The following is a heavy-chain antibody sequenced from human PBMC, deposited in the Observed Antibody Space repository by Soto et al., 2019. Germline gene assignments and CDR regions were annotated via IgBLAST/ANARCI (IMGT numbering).Heavy chain of an antibody. CDR1: GFTFSSYG. CDR3: AKDRGWLEERYYYGMDV. J-gene: IGHJ6*02. CDR2: ISYDGSNK. Sequence: QVQLVESGGGVVQPGRSLRLSCAASGFTFSSYGMHWVRQAPGKGLEWVAVISYDGSNKYYADSVKGRFTISRDNSKNTLYLQMNSLRAEDTAVYYCAKDRGWLEERYYYGMDVWGQGTTVTVSS. D-gene: IGHD6-19*01. V-gene: IGHV3-30*18.